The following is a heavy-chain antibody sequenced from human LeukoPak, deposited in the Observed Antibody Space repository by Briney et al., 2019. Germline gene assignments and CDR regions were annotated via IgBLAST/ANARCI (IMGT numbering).Heavy chain of an antibody. V-gene: IGHV3-30*03. D-gene: IGHD3-22*01. CDR2: ISYDGTYK. CDR3: ARERRRETYYYDSSGYDAFDI. J-gene: IGHJ3*02. CDR1: GFTFTTYG. Sequence: PGGSLRLSCAASGFTFTTYGMHWVRQAPGKGLEGVAIISYDGTYKYYVDSVKGRFTISRDNSKNTLYLQMNSLRAEDTAVYYCARERRRETYYYDSSGYDAFDIWGQGTMVTVSS.